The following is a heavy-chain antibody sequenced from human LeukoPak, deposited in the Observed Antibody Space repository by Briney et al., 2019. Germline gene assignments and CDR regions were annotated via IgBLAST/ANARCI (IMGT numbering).Heavy chain of an antibody. D-gene: IGHD6-13*01. CDR1: GFTFSSYS. J-gene: IGHJ3*02. V-gene: IGHV3-21*01. CDR3: ATLAAAAGTVGAFDI. CDR2: ISSSSSYI. Sequence: GGSLRLSCAASGFTFSSYSMNWVRQAPGKGLEWVSSISSSSSYIYYADSVKGRFNISRDNAKNSLYLQMNSLRAEDTGVYYCATLAAAAGTVGAFDIWGQGTMVTISS.